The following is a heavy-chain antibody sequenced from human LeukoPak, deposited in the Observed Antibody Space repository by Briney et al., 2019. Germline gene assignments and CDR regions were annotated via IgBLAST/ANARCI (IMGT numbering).Heavy chain of an antibody. CDR1: GFTVSSNY. V-gene: IGHV3-53*01. Sequence: GGSLRLSCATSGFTVSSNYMSWVRQAPGKGLEWVSVIYDSGTTYYAGSVKGRFLIFRDTSKNTVDLQMNSLRVEDTAVHYCAGRRSSGWYAYWGQGTLVTVSS. CDR2: IYDSGTT. D-gene: IGHD6-19*01. J-gene: IGHJ4*02. CDR3: AGRRSSGWYAY.